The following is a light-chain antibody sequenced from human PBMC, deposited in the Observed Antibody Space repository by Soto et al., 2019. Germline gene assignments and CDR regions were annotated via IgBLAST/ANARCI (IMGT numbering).Light chain of an antibody. J-gene: IGKJ1*01. CDR3: QQYYSYPPWT. V-gene: IGKV1-8*01. CDR1: QGISSY. Sequence: AIRMTQAPSSFSATTGDRVTITCRAGQGISSYLAWYQQKPGKAPKLLIYAASTLQSGVPSRFSGSGSGTDFTLTISCLQSEDFATYYCQQYYSYPPWTFGQGTKVDVK. CDR2: AAS.